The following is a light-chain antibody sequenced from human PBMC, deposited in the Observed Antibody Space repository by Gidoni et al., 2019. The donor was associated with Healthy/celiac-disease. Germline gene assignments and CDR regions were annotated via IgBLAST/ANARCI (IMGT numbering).Light chain of an antibody. V-gene: IGLV1-40*01. CDR3: QSYDSSLSGYV. Sequence: QSVLTQPPSVSGAPGQRVTISCTGGSSNIGAGYDVHWYQQLPGTAPKLLIYGNSNRPSGVPDRFPGSKSGTSASLAITGLQAEDEADYYCQSYDSSLSGYVFGTGTKVTVL. CDR2: GNS. CDR1: SSNIGAGYD. J-gene: IGLJ1*01.